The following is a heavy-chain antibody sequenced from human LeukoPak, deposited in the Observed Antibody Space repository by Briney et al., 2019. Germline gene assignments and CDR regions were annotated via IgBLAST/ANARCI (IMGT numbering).Heavy chain of an antibody. CDR1: GGTFSSYA. Sequence: SVKLSCTASGGTFSSYAISWVRQAPGQGLEWMGGIIPIFGTANYAQKFQGRVTITADESTSTAYMELSSLRSEDTAVYYCAGGGYGSGSYFDYYYGMDVWGKGTTVTVSS. J-gene: IGHJ6*04. D-gene: IGHD3-10*01. V-gene: IGHV1-69*13. CDR3: AGGGYGSGSYFDYYYGMDV. CDR2: IIPIFGTA.